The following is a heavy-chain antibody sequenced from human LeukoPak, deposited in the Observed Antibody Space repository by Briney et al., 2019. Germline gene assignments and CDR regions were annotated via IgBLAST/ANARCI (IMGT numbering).Heavy chain of an antibody. CDR2: ISYDGSNK. J-gene: IGHJ3*02. D-gene: IGHD4-17*01. CDR3: AKDYGDYGWHAFDI. V-gene: IGHV3-30*18. CDR1: GFTFSSYG. Sequence: GRSLRLSCAASGFTFSSYGMHWVRQAPGKGLEWVAVISYDGSNKYYADSVKGRFTISRDNSKNTLYLQMNSLRAEDTAVYYCAKDYGDYGWHAFDIWGQGTMVTVSS.